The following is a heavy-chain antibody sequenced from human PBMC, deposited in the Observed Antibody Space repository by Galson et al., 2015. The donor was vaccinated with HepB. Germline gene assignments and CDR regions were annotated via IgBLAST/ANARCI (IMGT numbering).Heavy chain of an antibody. CDR3: ARSSGNYLYFDY. CDR2: LYSSGIT. CDR1: GFTVSTNY. Sequence: SLRLSCAASGFTVSTNYMSWVRQAPGKGLEWVSVLYSSGITYYADSVRGRFTISRDDSKNTLYLQMNSLRAEDTAVYYCARSSGNYLYFDYWGQGTLATVSS. J-gene: IGHJ4*02. V-gene: IGHV3-66*01. D-gene: IGHD3-22*01.